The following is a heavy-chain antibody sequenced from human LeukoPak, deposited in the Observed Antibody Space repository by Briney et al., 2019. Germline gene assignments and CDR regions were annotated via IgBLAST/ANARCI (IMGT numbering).Heavy chain of an antibody. V-gene: IGHV1-69*13. D-gene: IGHD3-16*01. J-gene: IGHJ5*02. Sequence: GASVKVSCKASGGTFSSYAISWVRQAPGQGLEWMGGIIPIFGTANYAQKFQGRVTITADESTSTAYMELSSLRSEDTAVYYCARPRDYVWGSLGAWGQGTLVTVPS. CDR2: IIPIFGTA. CDR3: ARPRDYVWGSLGA. CDR1: GGTFSSYA.